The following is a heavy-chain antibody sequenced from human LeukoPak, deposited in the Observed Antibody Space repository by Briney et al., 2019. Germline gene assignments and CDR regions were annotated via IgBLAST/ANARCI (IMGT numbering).Heavy chain of an antibody. CDR1: GFTFSYYW. Sequence: GSLILSCAASGFTFSYYWIHWVRQAPGKGLVWVSRIITDGSITNYANSVKGRFAISRDNAKSTLYLQMSSLRAEDTAVYYCARDRGPRTGFMVREAYDYWGQGTLVTVSS. V-gene: IGHV3-74*01. CDR2: IITDGSIT. D-gene: IGHD3-10*01. J-gene: IGHJ4*02. CDR3: ARDRGPRTGFMVREAYDY.